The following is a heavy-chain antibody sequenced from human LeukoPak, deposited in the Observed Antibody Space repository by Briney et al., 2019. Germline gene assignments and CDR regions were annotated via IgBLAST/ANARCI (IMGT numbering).Heavy chain of an antibody. V-gene: IGHV4-34*01. Sequence: SETLSLTCAVYGGSFSGYYWSWIRQPPGKGLEWIGEINHSGSTNYNPSLKSRVTISVDTSKNQFSLKLSSVTAADTAVYYCARLRRNSDRSDFFYYYDHWGQGTLVTVSS. CDR3: ARLRRNSDRSDFFYYYDH. D-gene: IGHD3-22*01. CDR2: INHSGST. J-gene: IGHJ4*02. CDR1: GGSFSGYY.